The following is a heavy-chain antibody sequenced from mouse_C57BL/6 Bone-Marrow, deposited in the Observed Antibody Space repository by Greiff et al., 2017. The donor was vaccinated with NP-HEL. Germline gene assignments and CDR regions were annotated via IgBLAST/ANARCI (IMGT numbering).Heavy chain of an antibody. V-gene: IGHV1-50*01. CDR3: ARDYGGFAY. J-gene: IGHJ3*01. Sequence: VQLQQPGAELVKPGASVKLSCKASGYTFTSYWMQWVKQRPGQGLEWIGEIDPSDSYTNYNQKFKGKATLTVDTSSSTAYMQLSSLTSEDSAVYYGARDYGGFAYWGQGTLVTVSA. D-gene: IGHD2-4*01. CDR2: IDPSDSYT. CDR1: GYTFTSYW.